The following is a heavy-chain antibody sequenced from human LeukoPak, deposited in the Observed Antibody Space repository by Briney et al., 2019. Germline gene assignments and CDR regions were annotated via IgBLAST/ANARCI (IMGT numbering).Heavy chain of an antibody. D-gene: IGHD3-10*01. CDR2: IKSDGSST. J-gene: IGHJ4*02. CDR1: GFAFSTYW. V-gene: IGHV3-74*03. Sequence: GGSLRLSRAASGFAFSTYWMHWVRQAPGKGLVWVSRIKSDGSSTTYADFVKGRFTVSRDNAKNTLYLQMRSLRAYDTAMYFCARVGGRGSIGGDCWGQGTLVTVSS. CDR3: ARVGGRGSIGGDC.